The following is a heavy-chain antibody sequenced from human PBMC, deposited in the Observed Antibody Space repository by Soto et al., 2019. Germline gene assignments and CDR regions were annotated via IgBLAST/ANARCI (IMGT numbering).Heavy chain of an antibody. CDR2: ISGTGSST. V-gene: IGHV3-23*01. Sequence: LGVSLRLSCAASGFTFTNYAMSWVRQAPGKGLEWVSHISGTGSSTYYADSVKGRFTISGDSSRNTLYLQMSSLTVDDTAVYFCAKTRRPKLTTFDYWGLGTLVTVSS. CDR3: AKTRRPKLTTFDY. J-gene: IGHJ4*02. D-gene: IGHD3-9*01. CDR1: GFTFTNYA.